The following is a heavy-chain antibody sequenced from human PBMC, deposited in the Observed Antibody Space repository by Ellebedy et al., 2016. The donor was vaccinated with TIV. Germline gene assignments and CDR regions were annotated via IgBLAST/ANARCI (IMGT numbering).Heavy chain of an antibody. Sequence: GESLKISCAASGFTFSDYYMTWIRQAPGKGLEWVSYISSSGITRYYADSVKGRFTISRDNAKDSLYLHLNSLRAEDTAVYYCAREPWLGGSNAIDYWGQGTLVTVSS. CDR1: GFTFSDYY. D-gene: IGHD3-10*01. CDR3: AREPWLGGSNAIDY. V-gene: IGHV3-11*01. J-gene: IGHJ4*02. CDR2: ISSSGITR.